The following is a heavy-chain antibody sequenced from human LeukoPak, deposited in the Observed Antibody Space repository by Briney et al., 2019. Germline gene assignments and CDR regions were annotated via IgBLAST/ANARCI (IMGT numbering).Heavy chain of an antibody. CDR1: GFTFGDYY. Sequence: AGGSLRLSCVASGFTFGDYYMTWIRQAPGKGLECVSYISSSGSNIYHADSVKGRVTISRDNAKNSLYLQMNSLRAEGTAVYYCARGARLDTRNECRLDYWGQGTLVTVSS. V-gene: IGHV3-11*01. D-gene: IGHD1-26*01. J-gene: IGHJ4*02. CDR3: ARGARLDTRNECRLDY. CDR2: ISSSGSNI.